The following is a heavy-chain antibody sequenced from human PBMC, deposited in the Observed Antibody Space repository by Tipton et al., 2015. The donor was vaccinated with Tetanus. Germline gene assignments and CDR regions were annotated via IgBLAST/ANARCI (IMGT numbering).Heavy chain of an antibody. V-gene: IGHV4-59*02. Sequence: TLSLTCTVSGDSVSGYYWSWIRQPPGKGLEWIGYVYYTGSTNHNPSLKSRVTLSMDRSKNQISLQLTSVTAADTAVYFCAGVTAQRTELYFDHWGQGTLVTVSS. CDR1: GDSVSGYY. CDR2: VYYTGST. CDR3: AGVTAQRTELYFDH. J-gene: IGHJ4*02. D-gene: IGHD6-13*01.